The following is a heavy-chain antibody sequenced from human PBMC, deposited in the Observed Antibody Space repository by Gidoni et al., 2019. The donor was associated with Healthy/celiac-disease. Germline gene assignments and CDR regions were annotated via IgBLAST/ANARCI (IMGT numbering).Heavy chain of an antibody. CDR3: ARDLPLGDYGDPGNYFDY. D-gene: IGHD4-17*01. J-gene: IGHJ4*02. Sequence: QVQLVQSGAEVKKPGASVKVSCKASGYTFTGYYMHWVRQAPGQGLEWMGWINPNSGGTNYAQKFQGWVTMTRDTSISTAYMELSRLRSDDTAVYYCARDLPLGDYGDPGNYFDYWGQGTLVTVSS. CDR1: GYTFTGYY. CDR2: INPNSGGT. V-gene: IGHV1-2*04.